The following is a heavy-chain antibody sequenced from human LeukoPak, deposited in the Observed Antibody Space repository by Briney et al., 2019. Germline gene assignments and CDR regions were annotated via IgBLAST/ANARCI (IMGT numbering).Heavy chain of an antibody. V-gene: IGHV3-21*01. CDR2: ISPSSSYI. D-gene: IGHD6-6*01. CDR1: GFIFSTYS. J-gene: IGHJ4*02. CDR3: ARGGAARPDF. Sequence: GGSLRLSCAASGFIFSTYSMNWVRQAPGKGLEWVSSISPSSSYIYYGDSVKGRFTISRDNAKNSLYLQMNSLRVEDTAVYYCARGGAARPDFWGQGTLVTVSS.